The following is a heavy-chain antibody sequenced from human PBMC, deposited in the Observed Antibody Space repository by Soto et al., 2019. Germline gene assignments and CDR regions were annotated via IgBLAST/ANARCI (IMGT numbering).Heavy chain of an antibody. CDR2: INHSGST. CDR1: GGSFSGYY. J-gene: IGHJ4*02. D-gene: IGHD3-16*01. Sequence: PSETLSLTCAVYGGSFSGYYWSWIRQPPGKGLEWIGEINHSGSTNYNPSLKSRVTISVDTSKNQFSLKLSSVTAADTAVYYCARGDTAGGSWDWGQGTLVTVSS. CDR3: ARGDTAGGSWD. V-gene: IGHV4-34*01.